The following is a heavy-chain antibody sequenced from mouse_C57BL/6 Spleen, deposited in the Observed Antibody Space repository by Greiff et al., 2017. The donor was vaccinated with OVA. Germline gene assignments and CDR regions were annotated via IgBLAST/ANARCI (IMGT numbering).Heavy chain of an antibody. CDR2: IYPGSGST. D-gene: IGHD2-4*01. CDR3: ARGPPPSTRITAGYYFDY. CDR1: GYTFTSYW. Sequence: QVQLQQPGAELVKPGASVKMSCKASGYTFTSYWITWVKQRPGQGLEWIGDIYPGSGSTHYNEKFKSKATLTVDTSSSPAYMQLSSLTSEDSAVYYCARGPPPSTRITAGYYFDYWGQGTTRTVSS. J-gene: IGHJ2*01. V-gene: IGHV1-55*01.